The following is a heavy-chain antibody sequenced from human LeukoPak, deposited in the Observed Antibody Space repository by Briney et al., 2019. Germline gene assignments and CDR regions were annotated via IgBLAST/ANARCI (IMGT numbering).Heavy chain of an antibody. Sequence: GGSLRLSCAASGFTFSDYYMTWIRQAPGKGLEWVSYISSSGSTIYYADSVKGRFTISRDNAKNSLYLQMNSLRAEDTAVYYCARDVGSYVYAFDIWGQGTMVTVSS. V-gene: IGHV3-11*01. CDR2: ISSSGSTI. D-gene: IGHD1-26*01. J-gene: IGHJ3*02. CDR3: ARDVGSYVYAFDI. CDR1: GFTFSDYY.